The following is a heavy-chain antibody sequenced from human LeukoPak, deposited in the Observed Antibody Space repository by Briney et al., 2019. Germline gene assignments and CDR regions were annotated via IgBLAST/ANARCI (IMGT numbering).Heavy chain of an antibody. J-gene: IGHJ6*03. D-gene: IGHD3-9*01. Sequence: GESLKISCKGSGYSFTSYWIGWVRQMPGKGLEWMWIIYPGDSDTRYSPSFQGQVTISDDKSISTAYLQWSSLKASDTSMYYCARCGAGYPYYYYMDVWGKGTTVTVSS. V-gene: IGHV5-51*01. CDR1: GYSFTSYW. CDR3: ARCGAGYPYYYYMDV. CDR2: IYPGDSDT.